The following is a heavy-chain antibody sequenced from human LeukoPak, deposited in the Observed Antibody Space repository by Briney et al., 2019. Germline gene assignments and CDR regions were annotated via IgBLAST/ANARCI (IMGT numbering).Heavy chain of an antibody. V-gene: IGHV3-7*01. CDR3: ARRRAKGYYMDV. J-gene: IGHJ6*03. Sequence: GGSWRLSVAASELTFSSYGMSWVRQAPGKGLKWVANIKQDGSEKYYVDSVKGRFTISGDNAKNSLYLQMNSLRAEDTAVYYCARRRAKGYYMDVWGKGTTVTVSS. CDR1: ELTFSSYG. CDR2: IKQDGSEK.